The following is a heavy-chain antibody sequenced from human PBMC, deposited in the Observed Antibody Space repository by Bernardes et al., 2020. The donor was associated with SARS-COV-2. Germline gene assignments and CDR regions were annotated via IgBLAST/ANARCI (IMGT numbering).Heavy chain of an antibody. J-gene: IGHJ6*02. CDR2: ISGSGGST. Sequence: GGSLRLSCAASGFTFSSYAMSWVRQAPGKGLEWVSAISGSGGSTYYADSVKGRFTISRDNSKNTLYLQMNSLRAEDTAVYYCADYGSGSYYDPYYYYGMDVWGQGTTVTVSS. D-gene: IGHD3-10*01. CDR1: GFTFSSYA. CDR3: ADYGSGSYYDPYYYYGMDV. V-gene: IGHV3-23*01.